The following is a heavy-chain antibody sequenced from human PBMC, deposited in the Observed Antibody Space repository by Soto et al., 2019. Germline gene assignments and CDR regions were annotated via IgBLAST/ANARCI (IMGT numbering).Heavy chain of an antibody. Sequence: KVSCKASGYTFTSYWIGWVRQMPGKGLEWMGIIYPGDSDTRYSPSFQGQVTISADKSISTAYLQWSSLKASDTAMYYCARLGVVTEAYYFDYWGQGTLVTVSS. CDR2: IYPGDSDT. D-gene: IGHD2-21*02. CDR3: ARLGVVTEAYYFDY. V-gene: IGHV5-51*01. CDR1: GYTFTSYW. J-gene: IGHJ4*02.